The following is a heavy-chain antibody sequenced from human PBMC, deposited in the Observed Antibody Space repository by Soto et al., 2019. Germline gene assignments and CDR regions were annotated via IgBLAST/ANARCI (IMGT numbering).Heavy chain of an antibody. CDR3: AKDMSSKFGMDV. CDR2: IWYDGSNK. V-gene: IGHV3-33*06. CDR1: GFTFSSYG. Sequence: GGSLRLSCAASGFTFSSYGMHWVRQAPGKGLEWVAVIWYDGSNKYYADSVKGRFTISRDNSKNTLYLQMNSLRAEDTAVYYCAKDMSSKFGMDVWGQGTTVPVSS. D-gene: IGHD3-10*02. J-gene: IGHJ6*02.